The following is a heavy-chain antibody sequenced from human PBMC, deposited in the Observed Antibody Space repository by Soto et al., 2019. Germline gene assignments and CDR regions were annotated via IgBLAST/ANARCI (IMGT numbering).Heavy chain of an antibody. CDR2: IYYSGST. CDR1: GGSISSSSYY. D-gene: IGHD3-10*01. Sequence: SETLSLTCTVSGGSISSSSYYWGWIRQPPGKGLEWIGSIYYSGSTYYNPSLKSRVTISVDTSKNQFSLKLSSVTAADTAVYYCARRRDHGSGSYNPKTYYFDYWGQGTLVTVSS. V-gene: IGHV4-39*01. J-gene: IGHJ4*02. CDR3: ARRRDHGSGSYNPKTYYFDY.